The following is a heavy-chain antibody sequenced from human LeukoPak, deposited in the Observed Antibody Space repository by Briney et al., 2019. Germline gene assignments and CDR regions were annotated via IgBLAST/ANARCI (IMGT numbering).Heavy chain of an antibody. D-gene: IGHD5-24*01. CDR1: GGTFSSYA. V-gene: IGHV1-69*13. Sequence: SVKVSCKASGGTFSSYAISWVRQAPGQGLEWMGGIIPIFGTVNYAQKFQGRVTITADESTSTAYMELSSLRSEDTAVYYCARGRDGYNSGGKWSGDYWGQGTLVTVSS. CDR2: IIPIFGTV. CDR3: ARGRDGYNSGGKWSGDY. J-gene: IGHJ4*02.